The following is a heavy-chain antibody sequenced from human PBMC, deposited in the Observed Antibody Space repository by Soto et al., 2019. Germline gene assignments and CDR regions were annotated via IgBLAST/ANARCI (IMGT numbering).Heavy chain of an antibody. CDR1: GFTFSSSA. V-gene: IGHV1-58*01. D-gene: IGHD3-9*01. CDR2: IVVGSGNT. CDR3: AAFDPGPMGFDP. J-gene: IGHJ5*02. Sequence: SVKVSCKASGFTFSSSAVQWVRQARGQRLEWIGKIVVGSGNTNYAQKFQERVTITRDMSTSTAYMELSSLRSGDTAFYYCAAFDPGPMGFDPWGQGTLVTVSS.